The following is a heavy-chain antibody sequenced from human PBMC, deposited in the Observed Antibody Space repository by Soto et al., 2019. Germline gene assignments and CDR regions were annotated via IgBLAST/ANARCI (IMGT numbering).Heavy chain of an antibody. Sequence: EVQLAESGGDLVQSGGSLRLSCATSGFTFSDYWMNWVHQARGKGLEWVASIREDGGETHYVDSVKGRFTISRDNARKSLYLQMNNLRVEDTAVYYCARHGKTRVGNECHRHFDSWGPGSLVSVSS. CDR2: IREDGGET. CDR1: GFTFSDYW. V-gene: IGHV3-7*03. J-gene: IGHJ4*02. D-gene: IGHD1-1*01. CDR3: ARHGKTRVGNECHRHFDS.